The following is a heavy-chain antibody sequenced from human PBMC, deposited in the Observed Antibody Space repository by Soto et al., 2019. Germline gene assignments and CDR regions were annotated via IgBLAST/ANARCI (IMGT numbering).Heavy chain of an antibody. CDR3: ARDGDIVVVPADIRVGSGGMDV. J-gene: IGHJ6*02. CDR1: GYTFTSYY. V-gene: IGHV1-46*01. Sequence: QVQLVQSGAEVKKPGASVKVSCKASGYTFTSYYMHWVRQAPGQGLEWMGIINPSGGSTSYAQKFPGRVTMTRDTSTSTVYMELSSLRSEDTAVYYCARDGDIVVVPADIRVGSGGMDVWGQGTTVTVSS. D-gene: IGHD2-2*02. CDR2: INPSGGST.